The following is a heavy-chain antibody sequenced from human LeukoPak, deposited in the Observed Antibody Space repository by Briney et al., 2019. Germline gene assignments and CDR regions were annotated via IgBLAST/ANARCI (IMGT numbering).Heavy chain of an antibody. CDR1: GGSFSGYY. CDR2: INHSGST. CDR3: ARGENWFDP. J-gene: IGHJ5*02. V-gene: IGHV4-34*01. Sequence: KASETLSLTCAVSGGSFSGYYWSWIRQPPGKGLEWIGEINHSGSTNYNPSLKSRVTISVDTSKNQFSLKLSSVTAADTAVYYCARGENWFDPWGQGTLVTVSS.